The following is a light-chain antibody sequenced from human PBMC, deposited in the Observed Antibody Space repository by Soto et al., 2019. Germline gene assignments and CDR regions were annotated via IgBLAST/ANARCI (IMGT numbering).Light chain of an antibody. CDR1: SSDVGASDY. Sequence: QSALTQPVSVSESPGQSITISCTGTSSDVGASDYVSWYQQHPGKAPQLIIYEISNRPSGVSNRFSGSKSGNTASLTISGLQAEDESDYYCSSYTTSHTLVFGGGTKVTVL. J-gene: IGLJ2*01. CDR3: SSYTTSHTLV. V-gene: IGLV2-14*01. CDR2: EIS.